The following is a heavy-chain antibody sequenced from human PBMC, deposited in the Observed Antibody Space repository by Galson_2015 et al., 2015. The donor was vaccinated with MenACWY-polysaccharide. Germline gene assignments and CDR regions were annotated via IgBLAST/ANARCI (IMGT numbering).Heavy chain of an antibody. J-gene: IGHJ4*02. Sequence: SGKVSCKASGYTFNTYAMNWVRQAPGQGLEWVGGINTNTGNPTYAQGFTGRFVFSLDASVSTAYLQISSLKAEDTAVYYCARDPKQKPTTVPTGRFDYWGQGTLVTVSS. D-gene: IGHD4-17*01. CDR1: GYTFNTYA. V-gene: IGHV7-4-1*02. CDR3: ARDPKQKPTTVPTGRFDY. CDR2: INTNTGNP.